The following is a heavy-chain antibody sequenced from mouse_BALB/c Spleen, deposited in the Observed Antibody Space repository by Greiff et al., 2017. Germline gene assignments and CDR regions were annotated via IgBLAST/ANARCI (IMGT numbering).Heavy chain of an antibody. D-gene: IGHD2-3*01. V-gene: IGHV1S41*01. CDR3: ARRDGNYFDY. CDR2: IAPGSGST. Sequence: DLVKPGASVKLSCKASGYTFTSYWINWIKQRPGQGLEWIGRIAPGSGSTYYNEMFKGKATLTVDTSSSTAYIQLSSLSSEDSAVYFCARRDGNYFDYWGQGTTLTVSS. J-gene: IGHJ2*01. CDR1: GYTFTSYW.